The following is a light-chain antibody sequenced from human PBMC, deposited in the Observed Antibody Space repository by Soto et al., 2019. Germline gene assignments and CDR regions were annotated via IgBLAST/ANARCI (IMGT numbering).Light chain of an antibody. Sequence: QSALTQPPSVSGAPGQRVTISCTGSRSNIGANYDVHWYRQLPGTAPKLLIYANNNRPSGVPDRFSGSKSGTSVSLAITGLQAEDEADYYCQSYDSSLRAWVFGGGTQLTVL. CDR1: RSNIGANYD. CDR2: ANN. J-gene: IGLJ2*01. CDR3: QSYDSSLRAWV. V-gene: IGLV1-40*01.